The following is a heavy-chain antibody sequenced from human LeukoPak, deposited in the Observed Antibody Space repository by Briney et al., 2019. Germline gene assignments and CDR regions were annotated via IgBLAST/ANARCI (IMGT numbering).Heavy chain of an antibody. CDR1: GDSISTY. D-gene: IGHD3-10*01. CDR2: IYYRVTS. J-gene: IGHJ4*02. Sequence: SETLSLTCTVSGDSISTYWSWIRQPPGKGLEWIGYIYYRVTSDYNPSLKSRVTMSVDMSTRQISLKLSSVTAADTAVYYCARAVGGDGSGSLWGPGTLVTVSS. CDR3: ARAVGGDGSGSL. V-gene: IGHV4-59*01.